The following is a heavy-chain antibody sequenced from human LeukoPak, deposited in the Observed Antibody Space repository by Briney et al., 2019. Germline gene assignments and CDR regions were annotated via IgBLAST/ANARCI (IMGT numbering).Heavy chain of an antibody. CDR1: GGSISNYY. CDR2: IYFSGST. J-gene: IGHJ6*03. D-gene: IGHD4-17*01. Sequence: SESLSLTCTVSGGSISNYYWSWIRQPPGKGLEWIGYIYFSGSTNYNPSVKSRVTMSVDTSKNQFSLKLSSVTAADTAVYYCARGSATVTTYYYYMDVWGKGTTVTVSS. CDR3: ARGSATVTTYYYYMDV. V-gene: IGHV4-59*01.